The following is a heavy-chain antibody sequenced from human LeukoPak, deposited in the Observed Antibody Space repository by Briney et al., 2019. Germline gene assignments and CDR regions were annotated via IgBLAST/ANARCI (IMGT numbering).Heavy chain of an antibody. D-gene: IGHD5-18*01. CDR3: ARAGRQRGYSYGYYPFDI. Sequence: SETLSVTCTVSGGSISSYYWSWIRQPPGKGLEWIGEINHSGSTNYNPSLKSRVTISVDTSKNQFSLKLSSVTAADTAVYYCARAGRQRGYSYGYYPFDIWGQGTMVTVSS. V-gene: IGHV4-34*01. J-gene: IGHJ3*02. CDR2: INHSGST. CDR1: GGSISSYY.